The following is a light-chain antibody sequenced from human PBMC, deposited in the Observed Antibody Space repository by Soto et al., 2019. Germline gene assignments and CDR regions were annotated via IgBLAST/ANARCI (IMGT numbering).Light chain of an antibody. CDR3: TSYTISSSLVL. V-gene: IGLV2-14*01. CDR1: SSDVGGYNY. J-gene: IGLJ2*01. CDR2: EVS. Sequence: QSALTQPASVSGSPGQSITLSCTGTSSDVGGYNYVSWYQQHPGKVPKLMIYEVSNRPSGVSNRFSGSKSGNTASLTISGLQAEDEADYYCTSYTISSSLVLFGGGTKVTVL.